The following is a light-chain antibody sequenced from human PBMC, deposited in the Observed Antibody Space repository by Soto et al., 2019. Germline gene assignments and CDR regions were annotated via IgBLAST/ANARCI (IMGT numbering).Light chain of an antibody. J-gene: IGLJ1*01. Sequence: QSVLTQPPSASGSPGQSVTISCTGTSSDVGAYDYVSWYQQHPGKAPKLMIYEINKRPSGVPDRFSGSKSGNTASLTVSGLQAEDEADYYCSSFAGSSNFPYVFGTGTKVT. CDR3: SSFAGSSNFPYV. CDR1: SSDVGAYDY. CDR2: EIN. V-gene: IGLV2-8*01.